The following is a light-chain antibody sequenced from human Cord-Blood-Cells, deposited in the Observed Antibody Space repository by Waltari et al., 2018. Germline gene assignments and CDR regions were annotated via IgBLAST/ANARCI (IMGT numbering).Light chain of an antibody. CDR1: SSNIGSNT. Sequence: QSVLTQPPSASGTPGQRVTISCSGSSSNIGSNTVNWYQQLPGTAPKLLMYSNNQRPSGVRDRFSGSKSGTSASLAISGLQSEDEADYYCAAWDDSLNGYVFGTGTKVTVL. J-gene: IGLJ1*01. CDR2: SNN. V-gene: IGLV1-44*01. CDR3: AAWDDSLNGYV.